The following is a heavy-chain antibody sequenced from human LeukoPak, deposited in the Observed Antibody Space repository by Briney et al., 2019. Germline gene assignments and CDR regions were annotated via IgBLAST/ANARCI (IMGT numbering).Heavy chain of an antibody. Sequence: GGSLRLSCAASEFSVGSNYMTWVRQAPGKGLEWVSLIYSGGSTYYADSVKGRFTISRDNSKNTLYLQMNSLRAEDTAVYYCAKRELWFGELGWGQGTLVTVSS. V-gene: IGHV3-53*01. CDR2: IYSGGST. CDR3: AKRELWFGELG. D-gene: IGHD3-10*01. J-gene: IGHJ4*02. CDR1: EFSVGSNY.